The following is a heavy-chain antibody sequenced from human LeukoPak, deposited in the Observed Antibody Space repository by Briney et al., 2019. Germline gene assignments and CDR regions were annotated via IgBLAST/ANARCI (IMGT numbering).Heavy chain of an antibody. CDR3: AKDRVYYYDSSGYYSDY. CDR1: DSSFRSHD. V-gene: IGHV3-23*01. D-gene: IGHD3-22*01. J-gene: IGHJ4*02. Sequence: PGGSLTLSCAASDSSFRSHDMSWVRQTLEKGLEWVSSIAGDGASFYADSVRGRFTISRDNSKNTLYLQMNSLRAEDTAVYYCAKDRVYYYDSSGYYSDYWGQGTLVTVSS. CDR2: IAGDGAS.